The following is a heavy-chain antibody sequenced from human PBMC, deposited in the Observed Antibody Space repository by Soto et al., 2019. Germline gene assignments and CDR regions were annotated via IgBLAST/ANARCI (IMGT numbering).Heavy chain of an antibody. CDR2: INTGNGKT. CDR3: ARDTAAGLFDY. Sequence: QVQLVQSGAEVKKPGASVKVSCKASGYILTTYAIHWVRQAPGQRLEWMGWINTGNGKTTYSQKVQGRVSITRDTSASTAYMDLSSLRSEDTAVYYCARDTAAGLFDYWGQGTLVTVSS. J-gene: IGHJ4*02. D-gene: IGHD6-19*01. V-gene: IGHV1-3*04. CDR1: GYILTTYA.